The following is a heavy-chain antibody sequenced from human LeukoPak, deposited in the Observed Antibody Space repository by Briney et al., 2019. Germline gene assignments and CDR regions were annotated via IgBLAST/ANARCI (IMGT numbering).Heavy chain of an antibody. D-gene: IGHD5-12*01. J-gene: IGHJ4*02. CDR2: IIPIFGTA. CDR1: GGTFSSYA. V-gene: IGHV1-69*05. Sequence: SVKVSCKASGGTFSSYAISWVRQAPGQGLEWMGGIIPIFGTANYAQKLQGRVTMTTDTSTSTAYMELRSLRSDDTAVYYCARESDSGYVLDYWGQGTLVTVSS. CDR3: ARESDSGYVLDY.